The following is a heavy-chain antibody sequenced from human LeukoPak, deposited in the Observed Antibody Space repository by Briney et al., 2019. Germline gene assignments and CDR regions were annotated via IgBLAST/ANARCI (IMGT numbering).Heavy chain of an antibody. CDR3: ARDHRDPRYFAAVARRGWFDP. V-gene: IGHV4-4*02. CDR1: GGSISSSNW. J-gene: IGHJ5*02. CDR2: IYHSGST. Sequence: PSETLSLTCAVSGGSISSSNWWSWVRQPPGKGLEWIGEIYHSGSTNYNPSLKSRVTISVDKSKNQFSLKLSSVTAADTAVYYCARDHRDPRYFAAVARRGWFDPWGQGTLVTVSS. D-gene: IGHD6-13*01.